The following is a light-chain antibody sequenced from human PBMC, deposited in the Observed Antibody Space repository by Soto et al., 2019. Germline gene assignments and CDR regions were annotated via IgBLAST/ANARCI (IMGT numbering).Light chain of an antibody. CDR3: QQTFSLPIT. J-gene: IGKJ2*01. CDR1: ENVNGY. Sequence: DIQMTQSPSSLSASVGDRVTVTCRAIENVNGYLNWYRQRPEKAPELLLSGGPSLQSGDPSRFSGSGSGTEYTLTINSLQPEDFASYFCQQTFSLPITFGQGTKVDIK. V-gene: IGKV1-39*01. CDR2: GGP.